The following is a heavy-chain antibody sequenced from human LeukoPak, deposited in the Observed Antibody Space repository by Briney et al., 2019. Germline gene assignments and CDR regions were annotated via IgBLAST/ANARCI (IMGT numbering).Heavy chain of an antibody. D-gene: IGHD3-3*01. CDR2: IYSGGST. Sequence: PGGSLRLSCAASGFTVSSNYMSWVRQAPGKGLEWVSVIYSGGSTYYADSVKGRFTISRDNAKNSLYLQMNSLRAEDTAVYYCARDFGFWSGYSAYFDYWGQGTLVTVSS. CDR3: ARDFGFWSGYSAYFDY. J-gene: IGHJ4*02. CDR1: GFTVSSNY. V-gene: IGHV3-53*01.